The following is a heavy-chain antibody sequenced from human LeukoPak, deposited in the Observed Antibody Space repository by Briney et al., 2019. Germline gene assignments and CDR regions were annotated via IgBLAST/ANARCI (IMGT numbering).Heavy chain of an antibody. CDR2: IWYDGSNK. CDR1: GFTFSSYG. V-gene: IGHV3-33*01. D-gene: IGHD4-11*01. CDR3: ARDHAYFTVTTNLIFDY. J-gene: IGHJ4*02. Sequence: PGRSLRPSCAASGFTFSSYGMHWVRQAPGKGMEWEAVIWYDGSNKYYADSVKGRFTISRDNSKNTLYLQMNSLRAEDTAVYYCARDHAYFTVTTNLIFDYWGQGTLVTVSS.